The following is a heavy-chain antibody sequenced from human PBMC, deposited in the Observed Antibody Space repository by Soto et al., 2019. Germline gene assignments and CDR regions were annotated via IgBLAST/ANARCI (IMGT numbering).Heavy chain of an antibody. Sequence: SGPTLVNPTQTLTLTCTFSGFSLSTSGMCVSWIRQPPGKALEWLALIDWDDDKYYSTSLKTRLTISKDTSKNQVVLTMTNMEPVDPATHYCARIPSLNGYSYGYYYYSGRHVWGQGTTVTVSS. CDR3: ARIPSLNGYSYGYYYYSGRHV. D-gene: IGHD5-18*01. V-gene: IGHV2-70*01. J-gene: IGHJ6*02. CDR2: IDWDDDK. CDR1: GFSLSTSGMC.